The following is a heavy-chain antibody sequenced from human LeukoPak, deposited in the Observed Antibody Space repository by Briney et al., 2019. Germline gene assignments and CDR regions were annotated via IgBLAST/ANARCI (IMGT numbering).Heavy chain of an antibody. V-gene: IGHV4-34*01. CDR2: INHSGST. CDR1: GGSFSGYY. J-gene: IGHJ3*02. D-gene: IGHD5-24*01. CDR3: ARERRWLQLNAFVI. Sequence: SETLSLTCAVYGGSFSGYYWSWIRQPPGKGLEWIGEINHSGSTNYNPSLKSRVTISVDTSKNQFSLKLSSVTAADTAVYYCARERRWLQLNAFVIWGQGTMVTVSS.